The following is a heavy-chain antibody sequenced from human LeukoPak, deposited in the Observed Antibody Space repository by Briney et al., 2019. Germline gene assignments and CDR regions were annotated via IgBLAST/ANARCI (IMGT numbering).Heavy chain of an antibody. Sequence: PSETLSLTCAVYGGSFSGYYWSWIRQPPGKGLEWIGEINHSGSTNYNPSLKSRVTISVDTSKNQFSLKLSSVTAADTAVYYCARLADYGGNFIYYYYMDVWGKGTTVTVSS. J-gene: IGHJ6*03. CDR1: GGSFSGYY. V-gene: IGHV4-34*01. CDR3: ARLADYGGNFIYYYYMDV. CDR2: INHSGST. D-gene: IGHD4-23*01.